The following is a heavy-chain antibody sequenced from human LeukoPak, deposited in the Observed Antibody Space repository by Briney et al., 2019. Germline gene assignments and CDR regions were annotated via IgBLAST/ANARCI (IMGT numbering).Heavy chain of an antibody. Sequence: GGSLRLSCAASGFTFSSYSMNWVRQAPGKGLEWVSSISSSSSYIYYADSVKGRFTISRDNAKNSLYLQMNGLRAEDTAVYYRARSRHIDGMDVWGQGTTVTVSS. D-gene: IGHD2-21*01. CDR3: ARSRHIDGMDV. J-gene: IGHJ6*02. CDR2: ISSSSSYI. V-gene: IGHV3-21*01. CDR1: GFTFSSYS.